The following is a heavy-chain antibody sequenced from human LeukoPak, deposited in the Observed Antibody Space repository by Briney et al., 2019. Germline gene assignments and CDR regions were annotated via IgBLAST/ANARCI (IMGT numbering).Heavy chain of an antibody. Sequence: GGSLRLSCAASGFTVSSNYMSWVRQAPGKGLEWVSVIYSGGSTYYADSVKGRFTISRDNSKNTLYLQMNSLRAEDTAVYYCARSEYSSSWYEFFDYWGQGTLVTVSS. D-gene: IGHD6-13*01. J-gene: IGHJ4*02. CDR3: ARSEYSSSWYEFFDY. V-gene: IGHV3-66*01. CDR1: GFTVSSNY. CDR2: IYSGGST.